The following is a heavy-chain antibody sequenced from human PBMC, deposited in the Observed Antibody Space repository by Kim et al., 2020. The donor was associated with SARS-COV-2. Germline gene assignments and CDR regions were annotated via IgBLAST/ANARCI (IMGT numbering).Heavy chain of an antibody. CDR3: GRDRDGDYGDYYYGMDV. CDR2: IYYSGST. D-gene: IGHD4-17*01. J-gene: IGHJ6*02. Sequence: SETLSLTCTVSGGSISSSSYYWGWIRQPPGKGLEWIGRIYYSGSTYYNPSLKSRVTISVDTSKNQFSLKLSSVTAADTAVYYCGRDRDGDYGDYYYGMDVWGQGTTVTVSS. V-gene: IGHV4-39*07. CDR1: GGSISSSSYY.